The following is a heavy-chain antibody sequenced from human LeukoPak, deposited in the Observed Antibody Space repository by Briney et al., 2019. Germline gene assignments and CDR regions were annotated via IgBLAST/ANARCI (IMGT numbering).Heavy chain of an antibody. D-gene: IGHD6-13*01. V-gene: IGHV1-24*01. CDR3: ATEVLSSWPFDY. CDR2: FDTEDGET. J-gene: IGHJ4*02. Sequence: ASLRVSRTVSVYTLTQLSMHGVRQAPGKRREWMGGFDTEDGETLYAQKCQGRVTMTDATSTDTAYMERSSLSSEDTAVYYCATEVLSSWPFDYWGQGTLVTVSS. CDR1: VYTLTQLS.